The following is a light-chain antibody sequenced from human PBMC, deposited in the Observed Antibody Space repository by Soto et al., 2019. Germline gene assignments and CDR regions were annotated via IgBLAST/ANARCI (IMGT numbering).Light chain of an antibody. J-gene: IGKJ5*01. CDR3: QQYNNWPPIT. CDR2: GAS. V-gene: IGKV3-15*01. CDR1: QSVSTY. Sequence: ETVLTQSPATLSLSPGESATLSCRASQSVSTYLAWYQQKPGQAPRLLIYGASTRATGIPARFSGSGSGTEFTLTISSLQSEDFAVYYCQQYNNWPPITFGQGTRLEIK.